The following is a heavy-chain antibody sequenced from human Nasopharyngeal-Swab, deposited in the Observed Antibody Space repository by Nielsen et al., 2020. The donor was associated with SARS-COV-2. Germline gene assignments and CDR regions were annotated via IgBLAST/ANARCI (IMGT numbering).Heavy chain of an antibody. CDR3: ARPQNYGYYGMDV. J-gene: IGHJ6*02. Sequence: KVSCKGSGYSFTSYWIGWVRQMPGKGLEWMGIIYPGDSDTRYSPSFQGQVTISADKSISTAYLQWGSLKASDTAMYYCARPQNYGYYGMDVWGQGTTVTVSS. CDR1: GYSFTSYW. CDR2: IYPGDSDT. V-gene: IGHV5-51*01.